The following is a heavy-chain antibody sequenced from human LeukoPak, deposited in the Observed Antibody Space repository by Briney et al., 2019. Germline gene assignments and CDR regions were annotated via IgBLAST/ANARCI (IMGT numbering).Heavy chain of an antibody. V-gene: IGHV3-30-3*01. CDR3: ARSYRYSGWIYFDY. J-gene: IGHJ4*02. D-gene: IGHD5-12*01. Sequence: GRSLRLSCAASGFTFNKYSFHWVRQAPGKGLEWVAVISDDGNNKYYVDSVKGRFTISRDNSKNTQYLQMNSLRTEDTAMYYCARSYRYSGWIYFDYWGQGTLVTVSS. CDR1: GFTFNKYS. CDR2: ISDDGNNK.